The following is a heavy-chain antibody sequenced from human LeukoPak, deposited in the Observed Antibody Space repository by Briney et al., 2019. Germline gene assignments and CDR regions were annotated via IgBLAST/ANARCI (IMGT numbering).Heavy chain of an antibody. Sequence: GESLKISCKGSGYSFTSYWIGWVRQMPGKGLEWMGIIYPSDSDTRYSPSFQGQVTISADKSISTAYLQWSSLKASDTAMYYCARHGIHWYYDSSGYSDAFDIWGQGTMVTVSS. D-gene: IGHD3-22*01. V-gene: IGHV5-51*01. CDR3: ARHGIHWYYDSSGYSDAFDI. CDR1: GYSFTSYW. J-gene: IGHJ3*02. CDR2: IYPSDSDT.